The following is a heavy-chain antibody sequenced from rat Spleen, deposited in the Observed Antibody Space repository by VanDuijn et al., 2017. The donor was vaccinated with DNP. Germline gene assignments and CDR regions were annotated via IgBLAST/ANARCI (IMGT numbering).Heavy chain of an antibody. CDR2: ISTSGGST. D-gene: IGHD1-2*01. Sequence: EVQLVESGGGLVQPGRSMKLSCAASGFTFSNSDMAWVRQAPTKGLEWVASISTSGGSTYYRDSVKGRFTISRDNAKSTLYLQMDSLRSEDTATYYCATGVTIAASFDYWGQGVMVTVSS. J-gene: IGHJ2*01. V-gene: IGHV5-25*01. CDR3: ATGVTIAASFDY. CDR1: GFTFSNSD.